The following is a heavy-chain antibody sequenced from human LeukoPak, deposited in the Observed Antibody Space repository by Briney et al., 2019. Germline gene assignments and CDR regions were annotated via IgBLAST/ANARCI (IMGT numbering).Heavy chain of an antibody. CDR1: GGSISNSSSY. CDR2: IYYSGST. CDR3: ARFNPALTGYYYFDY. V-gene: IGHV4-39*01. Sequence: SETLSLTCTVSGGSISNSSSYWGWIRQPPGRGLEWIGSIYYSGSTYNNPSLKSRVIISVDTSKNQFSLKLTSVTAADTAVYYCARFNPALTGYYYFDYWGQGTLVTVSS. J-gene: IGHJ4*02. D-gene: IGHD3-9*01.